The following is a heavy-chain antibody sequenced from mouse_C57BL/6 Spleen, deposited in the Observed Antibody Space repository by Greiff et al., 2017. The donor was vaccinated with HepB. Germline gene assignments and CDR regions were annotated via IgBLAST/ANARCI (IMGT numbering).Heavy chain of an antibody. V-gene: IGHV1-72*01. CDR1: GYTFNSYW. Sequence: VQLQQPGAELVKPGASVKLSCKASGYTFNSYWMHWVKQRPGRGLEWIGRIDPNSGGTKYNEKFKSKATLTVDKPASTSYMQLSSLTSEDSAVYYCARKAIDYDVAWFAYWGQGTLVTVSA. CDR3: ARKAIDYDVAWFAY. J-gene: IGHJ3*01. D-gene: IGHD2-4*01. CDR2: IDPNSGGT.